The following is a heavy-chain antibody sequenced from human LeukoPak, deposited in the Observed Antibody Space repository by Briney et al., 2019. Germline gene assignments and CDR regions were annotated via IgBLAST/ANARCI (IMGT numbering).Heavy chain of an antibody. D-gene: IGHD6-13*01. CDR1: GGSISSYY. Sequence: SETLSLTCTVSGGSISSYYWSWIRQPPGKGLEWIGYIFYSGSTNYNPSLKSRVTISLDTSKNQFSLRLSSVTAADTAVYYCARAGRIAAAGHWGQGTLVTVSS. CDR3: ARAGRIAAAGH. J-gene: IGHJ4*02. CDR2: IFYSGST. V-gene: IGHV4-59*01.